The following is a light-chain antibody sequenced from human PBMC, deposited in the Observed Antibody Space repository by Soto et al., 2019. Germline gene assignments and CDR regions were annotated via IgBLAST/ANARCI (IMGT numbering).Light chain of an antibody. CDR2: DAS. Sequence: QVTRSPCTLSASVGDRVTITCRASQSISSWLAWYQQKPGKAPKLLIYDASSLESGVPSRFSGSGSGTEFTLTISSLQPDDFATYYCQQYNSYSPWPFGQGTKV. CDR3: QQYNSYSPWP. CDR1: QSISSW. J-gene: IGKJ1*01. V-gene: IGKV1-5*01.